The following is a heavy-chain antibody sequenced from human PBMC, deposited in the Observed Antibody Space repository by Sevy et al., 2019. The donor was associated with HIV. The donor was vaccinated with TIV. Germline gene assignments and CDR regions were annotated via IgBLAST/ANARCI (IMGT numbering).Heavy chain of an antibody. D-gene: IGHD5-18*01. J-gene: IGHJ4*02. Sequence: GGSLRLSCAASGFSFSDSYMSWVRQAPGKGLEWIAYISGSGNIIYYPDYVRGRFTISMDNAKKSLYLQMNSLRAEDTAVYFCATKGYSSGIFYYFDYWGQGTLVTVSS. CDR1: GFSFSDSY. CDR2: ISGSGNII. V-gene: IGHV3-11*01. CDR3: ATKGYSSGIFYYFDY.